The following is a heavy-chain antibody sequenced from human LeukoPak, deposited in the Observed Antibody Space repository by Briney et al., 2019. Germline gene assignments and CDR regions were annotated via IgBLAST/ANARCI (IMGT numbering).Heavy chain of an antibody. CDR3: ARVKYSSGWYYFDY. Sequence: VASVKVSCKASGGTFSSYAISWVRQAPGQGLEWMGGIIPIFGTANYAQKFQGRVTITTDESTSTAYMELSSLRSEDTAVYYCARVKYSSGWYYFDYWGQGTLVTVSS. CDR1: GGTFSSYA. D-gene: IGHD6-19*01. J-gene: IGHJ4*02. V-gene: IGHV1-69*05. CDR2: IIPIFGTA.